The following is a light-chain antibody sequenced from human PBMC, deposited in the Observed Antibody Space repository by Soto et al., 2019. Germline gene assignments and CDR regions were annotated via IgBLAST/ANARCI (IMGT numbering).Light chain of an antibody. CDR2: GAS. CDR1: QSVGTY. CDR3: QQYNDWPRT. V-gene: IGKV3-15*01. Sequence: EIVMTQSPATLSVSPGERATLSCRASQSVGTYLAWYQQKPGQAPRLLLYGASTRAAGISPRFSGGGSGTEFTLTISSLQSEDFADYYCQQYNDWPRTFGQGTKVGIK. J-gene: IGKJ1*01.